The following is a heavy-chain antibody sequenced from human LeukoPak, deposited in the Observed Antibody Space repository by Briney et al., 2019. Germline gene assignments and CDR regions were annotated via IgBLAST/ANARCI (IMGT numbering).Heavy chain of an antibody. CDR2: ISNAGSNK. CDR1: GFTFNTFV. Sequence: GGSLRLSCAASGFTFNTFVMSWVRQAPGKGLEWVAVISNAGSNKYYADPVKGRFTISRDNSKNTLYLQMNSLRSEDTAVYYCARVTPGGAMLRGLIGNWFDPWGQGTLVTVSS. D-gene: IGHD3-10*01. J-gene: IGHJ5*02. V-gene: IGHV3-30-3*01. CDR3: ARVTPGGAMLRGLIGNWFDP.